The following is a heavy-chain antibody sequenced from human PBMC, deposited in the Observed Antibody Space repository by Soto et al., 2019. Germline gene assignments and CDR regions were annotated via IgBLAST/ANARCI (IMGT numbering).Heavy chain of an antibody. CDR1: GGSISSYY. J-gene: IGHJ4*02. CDR2: IYYSGST. D-gene: IGHD3-3*01. Sequence: SETLSLTCTVSGGSISSYYWSWIRQPPGKGLEWIGYIYYSGSTNYNPSLKSRVTISVDTSKNQFSLKLSSVTAADTAVYYCAREDRTYDFWSGYYTNYFDYWGQGPLVTVS. CDR3: AREDRTYDFWSGYYTNYFDY. V-gene: IGHV4-59*01.